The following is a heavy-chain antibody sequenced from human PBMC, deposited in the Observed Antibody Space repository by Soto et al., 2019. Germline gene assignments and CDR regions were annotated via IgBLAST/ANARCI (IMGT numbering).Heavy chain of an antibody. V-gene: IGHV1-69*12. D-gene: IGHD5-12*01. CDR1: GGTFSSYA. J-gene: IGHJ5*02. CDR2: IIPIFGTA. Sequence: QVQLVQSGAEVKKPGSSVKVSCKASGGTFSSYAISWVRQAPGQGLEWMGGIIPIFGTANYAQKFQGRVTITADESTSTAYMELSSLRSEDTAVYYCARLPNSGYDYCHGNWFDPWGQGTLVTVSS. CDR3: ARLPNSGYDYCHGNWFDP.